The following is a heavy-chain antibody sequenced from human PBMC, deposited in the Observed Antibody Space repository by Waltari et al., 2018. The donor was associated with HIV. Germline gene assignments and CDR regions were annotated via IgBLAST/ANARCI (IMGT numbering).Heavy chain of an antibody. CDR2: IYPGDSDT. Sequence: EVQLVQSGAEVKKPGESLKISCKGSGYSFTSYWIGWVRQMPGKGLEWMGIIYPGDSDTRYSPSFQGQVTISADKSISTAYLQWSSLKASDTAMYYCARLTNPVTTEADYYYYGMDVWGQGTTVTVSS. V-gene: IGHV5-51*01. CDR3: ARLTNPVTTEADYYYYGMDV. J-gene: IGHJ6*02. CDR1: GYSFTSYW. D-gene: IGHD4-4*01.